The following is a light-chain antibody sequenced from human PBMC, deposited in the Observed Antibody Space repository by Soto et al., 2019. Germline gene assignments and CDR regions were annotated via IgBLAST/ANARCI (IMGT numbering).Light chain of an antibody. Sequence: DVVRTKSQDSLAVSLCERATINFKSSHIFLYSSNNKNYLAWYQQKPGQPPKLLIYWASTRESGVPDRFSGSGSGTDFTLTISSLQAEDVAVYYCQQYYSTPRTFGQGTNVAI. CDR2: WAS. V-gene: IGKV4-1*01. CDR1: HIFLYSSNNKNY. J-gene: IGKJ1*01. CDR3: QQYYSTPRT.